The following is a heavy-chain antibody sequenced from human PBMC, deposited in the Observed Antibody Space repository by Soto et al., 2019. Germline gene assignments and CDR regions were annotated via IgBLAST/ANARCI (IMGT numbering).Heavy chain of an antibody. V-gene: IGHV4-59*01. CDR2: VSSTGST. CDR3: ARVAAFWSNYVHYYSGMDV. CDR1: STSSYY. Sequence: PSETLSLTCNGSTSSYYWAWIRKPPGRGLEWIGSVSSTGSTKYNPSLKSRVTISIDTSRSQFTLQVTSVTAADTAVYYCARVAAFWSNYVHYYSGMDVWGQGTTVTVSS. D-gene: IGHD3-10*01. J-gene: IGHJ6*02.